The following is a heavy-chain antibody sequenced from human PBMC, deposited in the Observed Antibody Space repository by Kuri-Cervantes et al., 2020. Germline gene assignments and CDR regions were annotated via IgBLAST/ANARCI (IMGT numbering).Heavy chain of an antibody. D-gene: IGHD6-13*01. V-gene: IGHV3-66*01. CDR1: GFTFSSYS. CDR2: IYSGGST. Sequence: GGSLRLSCAASGFTFSSYSMNWVRQAPGKGLEWVSVIYSGGSTYYADSVKGRFTISRDNSKNTVYLLMNSLRGEDTAIYYCARTLGRGIAAAGTDYWGQGSLVTVSS. J-gene: IGHJ4*02. CDR3: ARTLGRGIAAAGTDY.